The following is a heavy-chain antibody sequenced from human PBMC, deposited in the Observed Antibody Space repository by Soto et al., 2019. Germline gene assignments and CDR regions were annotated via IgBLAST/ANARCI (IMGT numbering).Heavy chain of an antibody. D-gene: IGHD4-17*01. V-gene: IGHV3-30*18. CDR3: AKDRAHGDPYYYGMDV. Sequence: QVQLVESGGGVVQPGMSLRLSCAASGFTFSSYGMHWVRQAPGKGLEWVAVMSYDGSRKYYADSLKGRFTISRGNSKNTLSLQMNSLRPEDTAVYYCAKDRAHGDPYYYGMDVWGQGTTVTVSS. CDR2: MSYDGSRK. J-gene: IGHJ6*02. CDR1: GFTFSSYG.